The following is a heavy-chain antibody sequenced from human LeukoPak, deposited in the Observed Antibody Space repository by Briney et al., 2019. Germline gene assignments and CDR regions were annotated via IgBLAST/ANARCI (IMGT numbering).Heavy chain of an antibody. CDR2: ISGSGGGT. V-gene: IGHV3-23*01. D-gene: IGHD3-9*01. CDR3: ARESNDILTGFDY. Sequence: GGSLRLSCAASGFTFSSYAMSWVRQAPGKGLEWVSTISGSGGGTYYADSVKGRFTISRDNSKNTLYLQMNSLRAEDTAVYYCARESNDILTGFDYWGQGTLVTVSS. J-gene: IGHJ4*02. CDR1: GFTFSSYA.